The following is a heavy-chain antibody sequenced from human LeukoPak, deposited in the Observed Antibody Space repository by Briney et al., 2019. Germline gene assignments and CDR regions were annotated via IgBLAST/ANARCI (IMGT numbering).Heavy chain of an antibody. CDR1: GFTFSSYG. Sequence: PGGSLRLSCAASGFTFSSYGMHWVRQAPGKGLEWVAVIWYDGSNKYYADSVKGRFTISRDNSKNTLYLQMNGLRAEDAAVYYCARDLRYYYDSSGSDDGSFDYWGQGTLVTVSS. J-gene: IGHJ4*02. V-gene: IGHV3-33*01. D-gene: IGHD3-22*01. CDR2: IWYDGSNK. CDR3: ARDLRYYYDSSGSDDGSFDY.